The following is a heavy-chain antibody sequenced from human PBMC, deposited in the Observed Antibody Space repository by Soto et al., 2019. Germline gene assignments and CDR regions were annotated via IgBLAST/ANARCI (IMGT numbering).Heavy chain of an antibody. Sequence: EVQLVESGEGLVQPGGSLRLSCAASGFTFSSYNIHWIRQAPGKGLEFVSAISRSGDRTYYADSVKGRFTITRDKSKNAMWLQMGSMRAEGMAVYYCARARCRIGQCYHFDYWGRGGLVSVSS. J-gene: IGHJ4*02. V-gene: IGHV3-64*02. CDR1: GFTFSSYN. D-gene: IGHD2-21*01. CDR3: ARARCRIGQCYHFDY. CDR2: ISRSGDRT.